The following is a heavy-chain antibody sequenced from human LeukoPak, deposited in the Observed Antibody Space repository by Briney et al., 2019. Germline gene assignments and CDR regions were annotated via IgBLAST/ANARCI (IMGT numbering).Heavy chain of an antibody. CDR2: IIPIFGTA. Sequence: SVKVSCKASGGTFSSYAISWVRQAPGQGLEWMGGIIPIFGTANYAQKFQGGVTITADESTSTAYMELSSLRSEDTAVYYCAAILGMGVWGSYRPAPLDYWGQGTLVTVSS. D-gene: IGHD3-16*02. CDR3: AAILGMGVWGSYRPAPLDY. V-gene: IGHV1-69*13. CDR1: GGTFSSYA. J-gene: IGHJ4*02.